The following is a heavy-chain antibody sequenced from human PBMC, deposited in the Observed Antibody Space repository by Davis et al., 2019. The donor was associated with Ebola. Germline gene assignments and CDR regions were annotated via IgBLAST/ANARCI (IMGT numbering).Heavy chain of an antibody. D-gene: IGHD4-17*01. CDR3: ARVDGSGDYDLFYYFYMDV. Sequence: PGGSLRLSCAGSGFTFSRDWMSWVRQAPGKGLEWVANIKQDGSEKYSVDSVKGRFTISRDNAKNSVYLQMNSLRAEDTAVYYCARVDGSGDYDLFYYFYMDVWGKGTTVTVSS. J-gene: IGHJ6*03. CDR2: IKQDGSEK. V-gene: IGHV3-7*03. CDR1: GFTFSRDW.